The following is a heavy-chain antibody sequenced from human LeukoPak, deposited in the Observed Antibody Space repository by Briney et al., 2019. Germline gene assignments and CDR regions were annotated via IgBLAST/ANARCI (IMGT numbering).Heavy chain of an antibody. Sequence: GRSLRLSCAASGFTFSGYAMHWVRQAPGKGLEWVAVISFDGSNKNYADSVKGRFNISRDNSKNTLYLQMNSLRAEDTAVYYCASMGIEVAGTRLDPWGQGTLVTVSS. CDR1: GFTFSGYA. CDR2: ISFDGSNK. J-gene: IGHJ5*02. V-gene: IGHV3-30*03. D-gene: IGHD6-19*01. CDR3: ASMGIEVAGTRLDP.